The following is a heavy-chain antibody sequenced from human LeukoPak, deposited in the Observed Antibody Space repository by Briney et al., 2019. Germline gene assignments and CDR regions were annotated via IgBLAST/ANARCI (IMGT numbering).Heavy chain of an antibody. D-gene: IGHD3-3*01. CDR3: ARDLQNYDFWSGYWKGYGMDV. V-gene: IGHV3-53*01. J-gene: IGHJ6*02. CDR2: IYSGGST. CDR1: GFTVSSNY. Sequence: PGGSLRLSCAASGFTVSSNYMSWVRQAPGKGLEWVSVIYSGGSTYYADSVKGRFTIPRDNSKNTLYLQMNSLRAEDTAVYYCARDLQNYDFWSGYWKGYGMDVWGQGTTVTVSS.